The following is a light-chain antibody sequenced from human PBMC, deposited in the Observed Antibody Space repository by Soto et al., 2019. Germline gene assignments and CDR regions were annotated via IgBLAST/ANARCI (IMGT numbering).Light chain of an antibody. J-gene: IGKJ4*01. CDR1: QSVSTY. Sequence: EIVLTQSPATLSLSPGERATLSCSASQSVSTYLAWYQQKPGQAPRLLIYDASNRATGIPARFSGSGSGTDFTLTISNLGPEDFAVYYCQQRGNWPLTFGGGTKVEI. V-gene: IGKV3-11*01. CDR3: QQRGNWPLT. CDR2: DAS.